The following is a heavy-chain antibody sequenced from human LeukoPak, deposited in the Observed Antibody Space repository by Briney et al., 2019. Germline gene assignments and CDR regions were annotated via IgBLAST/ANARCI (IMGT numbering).Heavy chain of an antibody. V-gene: IGHV3-74*03. CDR1: GFTFRSSW. CDR2: INSDEGST. CDR3: ARDPSGGSLYYGMDV. J-gene: IGHJ6*02. Sequence: GGSLRLSCAASGFTFRSSWMHWVRQAPGKGLVWVSRINSDEGSTTYADSVKGRFTISRDNAKNTLFMQMNSLRAEDTAVYYCARDPSGGSLYYGMDVWGQGTTVTVSS. D-gene: IGHD5-12*01.